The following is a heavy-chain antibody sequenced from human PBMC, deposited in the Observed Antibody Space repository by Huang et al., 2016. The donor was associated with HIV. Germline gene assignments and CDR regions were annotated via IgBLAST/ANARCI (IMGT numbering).Heavy chain of an antibody. D-gene: IGHD5-12*01. CDR2: IIPIFGTT. CDR1: GGGSSSYA. Sequence: QVQLVQSGAEVKKPGSSVKLSCQSSGGGSSSYAISWLRQARGQGLEWMGGIIPIFGTTDYAPRFQGRVTITADESTNTAYIELSSLEYDDTALYYCARSGPRWGLATIWTLVYWGQGTLVTVSS. J-gene: IGHJ4*02. V-gene: IGHV1-69*13. CDR3: ARSGPRWGLATIWTLVY.